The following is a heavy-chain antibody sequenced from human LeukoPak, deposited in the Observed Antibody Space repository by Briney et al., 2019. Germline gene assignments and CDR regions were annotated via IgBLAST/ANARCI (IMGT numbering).Heavy chain of an antibody. Sequence: SETLSLTCAVYGGSFSGYYWSWIRQPPGKGLEWIGEINHIGSTNYNPSLKSRVPISVDTSKNQFSLKLSSVTAGDTAVDSFARGRKVPGGYCSSTSCYGSNRRNWFDPWGQGTLVTVSS. J-gene: IGHJ5*02. V-gene: IGHV4-34*01. CDR2: INHIGST. CDR1: GGSFSGYY. D-gene: IGHD2-2*01. CDR3: ARGRKVPGGYCSSTSCYGSNRRNWFDP.